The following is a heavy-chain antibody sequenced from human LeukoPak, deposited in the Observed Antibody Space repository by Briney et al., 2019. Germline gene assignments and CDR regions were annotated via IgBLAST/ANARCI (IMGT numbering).Heavy chain of an antibody. CDR3: ARVEHYYDSSGYYKND. CDR2: IYYSGST. J-gene: IGHJ4*02. CDR1: GGSISSSSYY. Sequence: PSETLSLTCAVSGGSISSSSYYWVWIRQPQGMGLVWIGSIYYSGSTYYNPSLKSRVTISVDTSKNQFSLQLRSVTAADTAVYYCARVEHYYDSSGYYKNDWGQGTLVSVSS. V-gene: IGHV4-39*01. D-gene: IGHD3-22*01.